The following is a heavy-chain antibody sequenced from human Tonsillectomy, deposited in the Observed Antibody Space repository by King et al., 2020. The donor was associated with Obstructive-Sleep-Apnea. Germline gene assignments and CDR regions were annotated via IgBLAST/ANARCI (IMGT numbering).Heavy chain of an antibody. J-gene: IGHJ2*01. D-gene: IGHD6-19*01. CDR1: GLTFRNYG. CDR2: VRNDGSNT. Sequence: VQLVESGGGAVQPGRSLRLSCIASGLTFRNYGMHWIRQAPGKGLEWVAFVRNDGSNTYYADSVKGRFTISRDNAKNTLYLQMNSLGADDTAVYFCARDLVADTRYFDLWGRGPLVTVSS. CDR3: ARDLVADTRYFDL. V-gene: IGHV3-30*02.